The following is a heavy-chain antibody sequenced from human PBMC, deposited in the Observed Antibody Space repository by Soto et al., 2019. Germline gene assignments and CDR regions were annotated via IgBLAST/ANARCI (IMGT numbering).Heavy chain of an antibody. CDR1: GFDLTSSR. D-gene: IGHD6-6*01. V-gene: IGHV3-21*01. CDR3: AWVNLVAGSALYCAMAV. CDR2: ISGSGKDT. Sequence: GGSLRLSCVASGFDLTSSRMNWVRQAPGKGLEWVASISGSGKDTFYRHSVKGRFAISRDSAGTSLFLSMDSVKVEDTAVYHCAWVNLVAGSALYCAMAVWGPGTEVTVA. J-gene: IGHJ6*02.